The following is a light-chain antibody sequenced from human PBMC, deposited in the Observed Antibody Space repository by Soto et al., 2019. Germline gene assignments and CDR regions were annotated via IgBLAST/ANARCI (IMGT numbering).Light chain of an antibody. J-gene: IGLJ2*01. Sequence: QLVLTQPRSVSGSPGQSVTISCTGTISDVAGYNYVSWYQHHPGKAPKLLISDVTKRPSWVPDRFSGSKSGSTASLTISELQAEDEADYYCSSYAGSNNLVFGGGTKLTVL. V-gene: IGLV2-11*01. CDR2: DVT. CDR1: ISDVAGYNY. CDR3: SSYAGSNNLV.